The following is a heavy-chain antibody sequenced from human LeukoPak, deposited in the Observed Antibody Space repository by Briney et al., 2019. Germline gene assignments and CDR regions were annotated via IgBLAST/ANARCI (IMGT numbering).Heavy chain of an antibody. J-gene: IGHJ5*02. Sequence: GGSLRLSCAASGFTFSSYAMSWVRQAPGKGLEWVSAISDSGGSTYYADSVKGRFTISRDDSKNTLYLQMNSLKTEDTAVYYCTKDRPHTGGGVIAHWGQGTLVTVSS. D-gene: IGHD3-16*01. CDR3: TKDRPHTGGGVIAH. V-gene: IGHV3-23*01. CDR2: ISDSGGST. CDR1: GFTFSSYA.